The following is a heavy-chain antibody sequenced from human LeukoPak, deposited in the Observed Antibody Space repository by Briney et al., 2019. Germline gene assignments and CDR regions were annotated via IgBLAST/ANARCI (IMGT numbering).Heavy chain of an antibody. V-gene: IGHV3-48*02. CDR2: ISSSNTI. CDR1: GFTFRAYS. Sequence: GGSLRLSCAASGFTFRAYSMNWVRQAPGKGLEWVSYISSSNTIYYADSVKGRFTISRDNAKNSLYLQMNSLRDEDTAVYYCARGDGWFGELLNFDNWGQGTLVTVSS. J-gene: IGHJ4*02. CDR3: ARGDGWFGELLNFDN. D-gene: IGHD3-10*01.